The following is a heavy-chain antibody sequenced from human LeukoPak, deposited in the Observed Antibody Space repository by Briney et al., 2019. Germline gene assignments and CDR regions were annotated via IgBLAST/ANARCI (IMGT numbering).Heavy chain of an antibody. J-gene: IGHJ4*02. D-gene: IGHD5-18*01. V-gene: IGHV4-38-2*02. Sequence: SETLSLTCTVSGYSISSGYYWGWIRQPPGKGLEWIGSIYHSGSTYYNPSLKSRVTISVDTSKNQFSLKLSSVTAADTAVYYCARINRRGYSYGDDYWGQGTLVTVSS. CDR1: GYSISSGYY. CDR3: ARINRRGYSYGDDY. CDR2: IYHSGST.